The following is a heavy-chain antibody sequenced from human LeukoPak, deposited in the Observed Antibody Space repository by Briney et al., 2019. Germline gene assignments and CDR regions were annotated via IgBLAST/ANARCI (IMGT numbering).Heavy chain of an antibody. Sequence: GGSLRLSCAASGFTSSSYAMHWARQAPGKGLEWVAVISYDGSNKYYADSVKGRFTISRDNSKNTLYLQMNSLRAEDTAVYYCASGGQTELYGMDVWGQGTTVTVSS. CDR2: ISYDGSNK. CDR1: GFTSSSYA. D-gene: IGHD1-26*01. CDR3: ASGGQTELYGMDV. J-gene: IGHJ6*02. V-gene: IGHV3-30-3*01.